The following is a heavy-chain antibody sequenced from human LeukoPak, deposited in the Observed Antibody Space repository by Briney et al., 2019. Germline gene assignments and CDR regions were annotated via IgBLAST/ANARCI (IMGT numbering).Heavy chain of an antibody. CDR3: AKGASSGYPRPYGMDV. Sequence: PGGSLRLSCAASGFTFSSYGMHWVRQAPGKGLEWVAVISYGGSNKYYADSVKGRFTISRDNSKNTLYLQMNSLRAEDTAVYYCAKGASSGYPRPYGMDVWGQGTTVTVSS. CDR2: ISYGGSNK. J-gene: IGHJ6*02. CDR1: GFTFSSYG. V-gene: IGHV3-30*18. D-gene: IGHD3-22*01.